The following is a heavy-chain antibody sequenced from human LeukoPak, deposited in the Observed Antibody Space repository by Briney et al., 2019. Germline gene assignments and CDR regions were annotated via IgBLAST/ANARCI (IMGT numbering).Heavy chain of an antibody. V-gene: IGHV3-23*01. CDR2: IYNSGGGM. J-gene: IGHJ4*02. CDR3: AKDVTLDSGWDRDY. Sequence: GGSLRLSCAASGFTFSSYEMNWVRQAPGKGLEWVSSIYNSGGGMFYADSVKGRFTISRDNSKNTLYLQMSSLRAEDSAVYHCAKDVTLDSGWDRDYWGQGTLVTVSS. CDR1: GFTFSSYE. D-gene: IGHD6-19*01.